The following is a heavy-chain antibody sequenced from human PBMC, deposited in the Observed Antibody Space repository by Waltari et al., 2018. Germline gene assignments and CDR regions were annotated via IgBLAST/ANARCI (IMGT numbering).Heavy chain of an antibody. D-gene: IGHD3-22*01. J-gene: IGHJ3*02. Sequence: QVQLQESGPGLVKPSENLSLTCTVSGGSISRYYWRWIRQPPGKGLEWIWYIYYSGSTNYNPSLKSRVTISVDTSKNQFSLKLSSVTAADTAVYYCARVSTMIVVVTSAYAFDIWGQGTMVTVSS. CDR2: IYYSGST. CDR3: ARVSTMIVVVTSAYAFDI. V-gene: IGHV4-59*01. CDR1: GGSISRYY.